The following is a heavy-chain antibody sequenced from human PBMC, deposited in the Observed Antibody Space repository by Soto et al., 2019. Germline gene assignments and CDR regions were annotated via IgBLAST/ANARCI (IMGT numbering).Heavy chain of an antibody. J-gene: IGHJ5*02. CDR3: ARERQVGPSSGRFDP. CDR2: STCSRRT. Sequence: SETLSLTCSVNGDSISSGSGYWICLRQCPREGLEYIGYSTCSRRTFSNTSLKSIVTMSVDTPKTQYSLEVRSVTAADKAVYYCARERQVGPSSGRFDPWGQGTLVTVSS. V-gene: IGHV4-31*01. CDR1: GDSISSGSGY.